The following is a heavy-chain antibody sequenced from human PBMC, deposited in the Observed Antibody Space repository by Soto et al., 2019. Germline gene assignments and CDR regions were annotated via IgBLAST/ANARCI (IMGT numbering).Heavy chain of an antibody. J-gene: IGHJ4*02. Sequence: PSETLSLTCNVSGGSINNAGYYWSWIRQHPGKGLEWIGYIYYSGRTYYNPSLKSRVTISIGTSKTQFSLKLSSVTAADTAVYYCATVQTIFAIINVFDYWGQGTLVTVSS. CDR1: GGSINNAGYY. CDR3: ATVQTIFAIINVFDY. CDR2: IYYSGRT. V-gene: IGHV4-31*03.